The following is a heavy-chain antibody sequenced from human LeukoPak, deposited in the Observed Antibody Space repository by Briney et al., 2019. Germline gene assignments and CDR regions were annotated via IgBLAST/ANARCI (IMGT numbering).Heavy chain of an antibody. Sequence: PGRSLRLFCAASGFTFSSYAMRWVRQAPGKGLEWVAVISYDGSNKYYADSVKGRFTISRDNSKHTLYLQMNSLRAGDTAEYYCAKEGLGGTTGGVDYWGQGTLVTVSS. CDR2: ISYDGSNK. CDR1: GFTFSSYA. V-gene: IGHV3-30*04. CDR3: AKEGLGGTTGGVDY. J-gene: IGHJ4*02. D-gene: IGHD1-1*01.